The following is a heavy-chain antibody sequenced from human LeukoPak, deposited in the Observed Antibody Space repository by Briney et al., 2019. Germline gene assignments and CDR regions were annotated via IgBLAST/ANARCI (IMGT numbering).Heavy chain of an antibody. Sequence: GASVKVSCKVSGYSLTKLCMHWVRQAPGKGLEWMGNFDPEDGVTIYAQKFQGRVTMTEDTSTDTAYMELNSLTSEDTAVYYCARGGAMTTRPIFRGPSYYYYMDVWGKGTTVTVSS. J-gene: IGHJ6*03. D-gene: IGHD3-10*01. CDR3: ARGGAMTTRPIFRGPSYYYYMDV. CDR2: FDPEDGVT. V-gene: IGHV1-24*01. CDR1: GYSLTKLC.